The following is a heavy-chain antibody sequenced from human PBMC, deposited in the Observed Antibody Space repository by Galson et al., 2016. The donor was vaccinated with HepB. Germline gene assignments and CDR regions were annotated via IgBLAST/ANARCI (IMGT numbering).Heavy chain of an antibody. CDR1: GFTFDDYA. CDR2: IKQDGTET. D-gene: IGHD6-19*01. J-gene: IGHJ2*01. V-gene: IGHV3-7*01. CDR3: ARVRRVPVAGTATYYFDP. Sequence: SLRLSCAASGFTFDDYAMHWVRQAPGKGLEWVASIKQDGTETFYVDSVKGRFTVSRDNAKNSLYLQMKSLRAEDTAVYYCARVRRVPVAGTATYYFDPWGRGTLVTVSS.